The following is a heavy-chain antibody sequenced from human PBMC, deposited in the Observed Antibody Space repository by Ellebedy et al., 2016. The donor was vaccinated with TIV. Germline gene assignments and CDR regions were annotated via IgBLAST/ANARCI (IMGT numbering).Heavy chain of an antibody. J-gene: IGHJ3*02. CDR2: IDHGGST. CDR1: GGSFSGYS. CDR3: ARNILKFLNAFEI. Sequence: SETLSLTCAVYGGSFSGYSWSWIRQPPGRGLEWIGEIDHGGSTNYNPSLKSRITISVDTSKNHFSLKLTSVTAVDTAVYYCARNILKFLNAFEIWGQGTMVTVSS. D-gene: IGHD3-3*01. V-gene: IGHV4-34*01.